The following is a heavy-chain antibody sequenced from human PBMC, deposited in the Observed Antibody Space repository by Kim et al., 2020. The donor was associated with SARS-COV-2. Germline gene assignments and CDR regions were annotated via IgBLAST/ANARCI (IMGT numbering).Heavy chain of an antibody. CDR1: GGSFSGYY. J-gene: IGHJ5*02. V-gene: IGHV4-34*01. Sequence: SETLSLTCAVYGGSFSGYYWSWIRQPPGKGLEWIGEINHSGSTNYNPSLKSRVTISVDTSKNQFSLKLSSVTAADTAVYYCARGGGTNIGWFDPWGQGTLVTVSS. CDR2: INHSGST. CDR3: ARGGGTNIGWFDP. D-gene: IGHD1-1*01.